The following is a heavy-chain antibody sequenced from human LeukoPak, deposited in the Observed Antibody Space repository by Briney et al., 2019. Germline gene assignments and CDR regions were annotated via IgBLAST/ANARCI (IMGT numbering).Heavy chain of an antibody. J-gene: IGHJ6*03. CDR3: ARVSEYGDYFYYYYYMDV. V-gene: IGHV3-30*02. D-gene: IGHD4-17*01. CDR2: IPLDGSYK. CDR1: GFTFRSYG. Sequence: GGSLRLSCAASGFTFRSYGMHWVRQAPGKGLEWVAFIPLDGSYKYYSDSVKGRFTISRDNSKNTLYLQMNSLRAEDTAVYYCARVSEYGDYFYYYYYMDVWGKGTTVTISS.